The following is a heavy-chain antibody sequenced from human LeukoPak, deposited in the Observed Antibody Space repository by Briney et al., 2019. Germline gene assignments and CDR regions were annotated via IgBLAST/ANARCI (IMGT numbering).Heavy chain of an antibody. V-gene: IGHV4-30-4*01. D-gene: IGHD5-18*01. J-gene: IGHJ4*02. CDR2: IYYSGST. Sequence: SETLSLTCTVSGGSISSGDYYWSWIRQPPGKGLEWIGYIYYSGSTYYNPSLKSRVTISVDTSKNQFSLKLSSVTAADTAVYYCARDAWIQLCGSLDYWGQGTLVTVSS. CDR1: GGSISSGDYY. CDR3: ARDAWIQLCGSLDY.